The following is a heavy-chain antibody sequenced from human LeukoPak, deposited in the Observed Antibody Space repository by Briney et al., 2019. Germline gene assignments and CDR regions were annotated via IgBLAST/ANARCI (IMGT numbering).Heavy chain of an antibody. CDR2: IYYSGST. CDR1: GGSISSYY. J-gene: IGHJ4*02. D-gene: IGHD3-10*01. V-gene: IGHV4-59*01. CDR3: ARGRRCGSGVYYNNRVPFDY. Sequence: PSETLSLTCTVSGGSISSYYWSWIRQPPGKGLEWIGYIYYSGSTNYNPSLKSRVTISVDTSKNQFSLKLSSVTAADTAVYYCARGRRCGSGVYYNNRVPFDYWGQGTLVTVSS.